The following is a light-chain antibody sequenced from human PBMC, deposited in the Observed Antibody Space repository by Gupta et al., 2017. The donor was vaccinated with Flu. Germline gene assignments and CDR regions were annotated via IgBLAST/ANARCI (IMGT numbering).Light chain of an antibody. Sequence: SYELTQPPSVSVSPGQTARITCTGDAFPNIYGYWYQQKPGQAPVLMIFRDYARPSGIPERFSGSISGTTVTLNIIGVQTQAEADYYYHSAASSATILIFGGGTKLTVL. V-gene: IGLV3-25*03. CDR3: HSAASSATILI. CDR2: RDY. CDR1: AFPNIY. J-gene: IGLJ2*01.